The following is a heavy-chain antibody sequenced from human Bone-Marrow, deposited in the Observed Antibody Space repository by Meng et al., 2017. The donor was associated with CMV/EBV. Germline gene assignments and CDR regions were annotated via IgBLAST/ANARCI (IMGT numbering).Heavy chain of an antibody. V-gene: IGHV3-74*01. CDR3: ARDDSKAYYDFWSGPPPYGMDV. CDR2: INSDGSST. Sequence: GESLKISCAASGFTFSSDWMHWVRQAPGKGLVWVSRINSDGSSTSYADSVKGRFTISRDNAKNTLYLQMNSLRAEDTAVYYCARDDSKAYYDFWSGPPPYGMDVWGQGTTVTVSS. J-gene: IGHJ6*02. D-gene: IGHD3-3*01. CDR1: GFTFSSDW.